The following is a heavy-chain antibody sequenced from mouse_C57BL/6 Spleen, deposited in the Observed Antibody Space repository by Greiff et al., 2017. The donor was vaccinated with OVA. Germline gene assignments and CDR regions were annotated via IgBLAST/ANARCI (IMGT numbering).Heavy chain of an antibody. D-gene: IGHD1-1*01. CDR1: GFNIKNTY. J-gene: IGHJ2*01. CDR2: IDPANGNT. CDR3: ARASPHYYGSPYYFDY. Sequence: VQLQQSVAELVRPGASVKLSCTASGFNIKNTYMHWVKQRPEQGLEWIGRIDPANGNTKYAPQFPGKATITADTSSNTADLQLSKLTSEDTAIYYGARASPHYYGSPYYFDYWGQGTTLTVSS. V-gene: IGHV14-3*01.